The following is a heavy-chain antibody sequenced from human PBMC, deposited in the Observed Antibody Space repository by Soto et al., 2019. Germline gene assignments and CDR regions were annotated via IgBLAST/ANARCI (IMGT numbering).Heavy chain of an antibody. CDR1: GFTVRSDY. Sequence: GGSLRLSCGASGFTVRSDYMSWVRQAPGKGLEWVSVIYSSGSTYYADSVKGRFTISRDNSKNTLYLQMNSLRTEDTAVYYCARDRGGSYFDYWGQGTLVTVSS. J-gene: IGHJ4*02. CDR3: ARDRGGSYFDY. D-gene: IGHD2-15*01. V-gene: IGHV3-66*01. CDR2: IYSSGST.